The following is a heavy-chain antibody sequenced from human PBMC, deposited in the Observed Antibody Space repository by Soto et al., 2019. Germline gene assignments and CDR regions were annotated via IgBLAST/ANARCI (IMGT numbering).Heavy chain of an antibody. CDR3: AAPTLPGASFYGMDV. D-gene: IGHD2-15*01. V-gene: IGHV4-38-2*01. CDR1: GYSFNSVHF. Sequence: SETLSLTCVVSGYSFNSVHFWGWIRQPPGKGLQWIGSLSQNGGTYRNPSLRSRVTLSVDTSKNQFSLKLTSVTAADAAVYYCAAPTLPGASFYGMDVWGQGSTVTVS. CDR2: LSQNGGT. J-gene: IGHJ6*02.